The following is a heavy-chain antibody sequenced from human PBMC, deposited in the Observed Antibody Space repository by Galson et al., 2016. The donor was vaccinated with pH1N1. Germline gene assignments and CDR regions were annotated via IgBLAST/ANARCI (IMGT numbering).Heavy chain of an antibody. CDR1: GFPFSDYW. V-gene: IGHV3-74*01. CDR2: IDNDGRGT. J-gene: IGHJ4*02. D-gene: IGHD2-15*01. Sequence: LRLSCAASGFPFSDYWMHWVRQAPGKGLVWVARIDNDGRGTSHADSVRGRFAISRDNAENMLYLQMNSLRTDDTAVYYCARNWWGIDYWGQGALVAVSS. CDR3: ARNWWGIDY.